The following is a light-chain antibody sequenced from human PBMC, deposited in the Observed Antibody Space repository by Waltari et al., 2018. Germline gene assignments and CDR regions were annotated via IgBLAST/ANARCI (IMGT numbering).Light chain of an antibody. V-gene: IGLV2-14*01. Sequence: QSALTQPASVSGSPGQSITTSCTGTSSYVGGSNYVAWYQQHPGKAPKLMIYEVSNRPSGVSNRFSGSKSGNTASLTISGLQAEDEADYYCSSYTSSSTRVFGTGTKVTVL. J-gene: IGLJ1*01. CDR2: EVS. CDR3: SSYTSSSTRV. CDR1: SSYVGGSNY.